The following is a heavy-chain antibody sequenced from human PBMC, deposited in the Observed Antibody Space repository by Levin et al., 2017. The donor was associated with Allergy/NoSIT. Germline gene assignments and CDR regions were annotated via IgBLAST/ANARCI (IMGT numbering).Heavy chain of an antibody. D-gene: IGHD6-19*01. CDR3: ARGGTQWLVHDY. CDR1: GFIFRNYG. V-gene: IGHV3-33*01. J-gene: IGHJ4*02. CDR2: IWYDGSNK. Sequence: LSLTCAASGFIFRNYGMHWVRQAPGKGLEWVAVIWYDGSNKYHADSVKGRFTISRDNSKNTLFLQMSSLRVEDTAVYYCARGGTQWLVHDYWGQGTPVTVSS.